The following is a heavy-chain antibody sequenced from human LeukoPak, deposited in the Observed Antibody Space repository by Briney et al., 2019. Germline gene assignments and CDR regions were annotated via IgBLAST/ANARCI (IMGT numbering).Heavy chain of an antibody. CDR3: ARVVLGYSSGSTGFDY. D-gene: IGHD6-19*01. V-gene: IGHV1-2*02. Sequence: GASVKVSCKASGYTFTGYYMHWVRQAPGQGLEWMGWINPNSGGTNYAQKFQGRVTMTRDTSISTAYMELSRLRSDDTAVYYCARVVLGYSSGSTGFDYWGQGTLVTVSS. CDR2: INPNSGGT. J-gene: IGHJ4*02. CDR1: GYTFTGYY.